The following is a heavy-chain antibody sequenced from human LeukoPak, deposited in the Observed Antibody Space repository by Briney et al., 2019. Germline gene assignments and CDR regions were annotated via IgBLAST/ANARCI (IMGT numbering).Heavy chain of an antibody. J-gene: IGHJ4*02. CDR3: VRSWGEDY. CDR2: INTDGSST. Sequence: GGSLRLSCAASGFTFTSSRMLWVRQTPGKGLVWVSNINTDGSSTNYADSVKGRFTISRDNAKNTLFLQMNSLRAEDTAIYYCVRSWGEDYWGQGTLVTVSS. CDR1: GFTFTSSR. D-gene: IGHD3-16*01. V-gene: IGHV3-74*01.